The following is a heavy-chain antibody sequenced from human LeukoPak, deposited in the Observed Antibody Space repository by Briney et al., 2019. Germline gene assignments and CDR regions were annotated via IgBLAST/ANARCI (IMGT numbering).Heavy chain of an antibody. J-gene: IGHJ4*02. CDR2: IYYSGST. D-gene: IGHD3-22*01. Sequence: SETLSLTCTVSGGSISSSSYYWGWIRQPPGKGLEWIGSIYYSGSTYYNPSLKSRVTISVDTSKNQFSLKLSSVTAADTAVYYCARHDTTPLYYYDSSGYYPPAFDYWGQGTLVTVSS. CDR1: GGSISSSSYY. CDR3: ARHDTTPLYYYDSSGYYPPAFDY. V-gene: IGHV4-39*01.